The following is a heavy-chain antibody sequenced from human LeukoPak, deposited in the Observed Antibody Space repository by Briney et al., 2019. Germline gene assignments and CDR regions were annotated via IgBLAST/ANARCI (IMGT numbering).Heavy chain of an antibody. CDR2: IYSSGST. CDR1: RGSISNYY. Sequence: SETLSLTCTVSRGSISNYYWSWIRQPAGKGLEWIGRIYSSGSTNYNPSLKSRVTMSLDTSMNQFSLKLSSVTAADTAVYYCARDKEYCGGDCSYCYFDLWGRGTAVALVS. J-gene: IGHJ2*01. D-gene: IGHD2-21*02. V-gene: IGHV4-4*07. CDR3: ARDKEYCGGDCSYCYFDL.